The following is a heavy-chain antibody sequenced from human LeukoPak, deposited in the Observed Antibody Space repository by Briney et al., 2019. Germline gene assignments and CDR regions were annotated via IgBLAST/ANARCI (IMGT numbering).Heavy chain of an antibody. CDR2: ISNDGSII. D-gene: IGHD4-11*01. Sequence: GGSLRLSCAASGFTFSNVWMNWVRQDPGKGMEWVAVISNDGSIIKYADSVKGRFTISRDNAKNTLYVQMNSLRNDDAAVYYCAKSKSPYPMDYIFDFWGQGTLVTVSS. J-gene: IGHJ4*02. CDR1: GFTFSNVW. CDR3: AKSKSPYPMDYIFDF. V-gene: IGHV3-30*18.